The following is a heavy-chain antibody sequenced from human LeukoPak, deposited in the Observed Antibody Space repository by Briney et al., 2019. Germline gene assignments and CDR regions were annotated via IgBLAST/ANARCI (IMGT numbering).Heavy chain of an antibody. Sequence: PGGSLRLSCAASGFTFSSYAMSWVRQAPGKGLEWVSAISGRGGSTYYADSVKGRFTISRDNSKNTLYLQMNSLRAEDTAVYYCAKGQQQLVRGTVFDYWGQGTLVTVSS. CDR2: ISGRGGST. CDR1: GFTFSSYA. CDR3: AKGQQQLVRGTVFDY. J-gene: IGHJ4*02. D-gene: IGHD6-13*01. V-gene: IGHV3-23*01.